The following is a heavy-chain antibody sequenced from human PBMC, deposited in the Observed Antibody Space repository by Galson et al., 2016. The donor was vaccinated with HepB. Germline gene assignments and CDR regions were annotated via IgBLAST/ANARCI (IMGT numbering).Heavy chain of an antibody. J-gene: IGHJ6*03. CDR3: ARGYYYDSSGSYSYYYYMNV. Sequence: LRLSCAASGFTFSRNAMSWVRQAPGKGLEWIGEINHSGTTNYNPSLKSRVTMSVDTSKNHFSLKLSSVTAADTAVYYCARGYYYDSSGSYSYYYYMNVWGKGTTVTVSS. CDR1: GFTFSRNA. D-gene: IGHD3-22*01. V-gene: IGHV4-34*01. CDR2: INHSGTT.